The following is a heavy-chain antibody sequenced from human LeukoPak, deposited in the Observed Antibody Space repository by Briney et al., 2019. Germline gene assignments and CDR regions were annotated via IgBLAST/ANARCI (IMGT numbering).Heavy chain of an antibody. CDR2: INPNSGGT. V-gene: IGHV1-2*02. D-gene: IGHD6-25*01. CDR3: ARAGYSSGADAFDI. CDR1: GYTFTGYY. Sequence: ASVRVSCMASGYTFTGYYMHWVRQAPGQGLEWMGWINPNSGGTNYAQKFQGRVTMTRDTSISTAYMELSRLRSDDTAVYYCARAGYSSGADAFDIWGQGTMVTVSS. J-gene: IGHJ3*02.